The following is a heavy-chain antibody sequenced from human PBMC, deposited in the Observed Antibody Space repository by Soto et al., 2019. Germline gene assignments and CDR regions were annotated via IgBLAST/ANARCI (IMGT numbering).Heavy chain of an antibody. V-gene: IGHV4-31*03. D-gene: IGHD7-27*01. CDR1: GDPVSSGSYY. CDR3: AAKLGTTHYFDF. Sequence: QVQLQESGPGLVQPSQTLSLTCSVSGDPVSSGSYYWTWVRQHPVKGLEWIGYIYHTGSTYYNPSLQSRLIMSIDTYKNQFSLHLYSVTAADKAVYFCAAKLGTTHYFDFWGQGSLVAVSS. J-gene: IGHJ4*02. CDR2: IYHTGST.